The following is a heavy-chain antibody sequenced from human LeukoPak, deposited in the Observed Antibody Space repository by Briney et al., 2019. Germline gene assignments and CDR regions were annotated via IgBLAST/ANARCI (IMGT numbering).Heavy chain of an antibody. J-gene: IGHJ4*02. CDR1: GFTLSDNG. Sequence: GGSLRLSCAASGFTLSDNGIHWVRQAPGKGLEWVAFIQSHGNPKYYADAVRGRFTISRDNSKKTCYLQMDSLRVEDTAIYYCAKASWVSDADAVLWGQGTLVTVSS. V-gene: IGHV3-30*02. CDR3: AKASWVSDADAVL. CDR2: IQSHGNPK. D-gene: IGHD3-16*01.